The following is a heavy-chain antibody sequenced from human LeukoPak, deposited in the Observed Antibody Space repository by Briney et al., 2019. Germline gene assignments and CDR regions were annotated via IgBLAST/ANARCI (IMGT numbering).Heavy chain of an antibody. CDR1: GFTFSDYY. V-gene: IGHV3-11*04. CDR3: ARGYCSGGSCSRSPEY. J-gene: IGHJ4*02. CDR2: ISSSGSTI. D-gene: IGHD2-15*01. Sequence: GGSLRLSCAASGFTFSDYYMSWIRQAPGKGLEWVSYISSSGSTIYYADSVKGRFTVSRDNAKNSLYLQMNSLRAEDTAVYYCARGYCSGGSCSRSPEYWGQGTLVTVSS.